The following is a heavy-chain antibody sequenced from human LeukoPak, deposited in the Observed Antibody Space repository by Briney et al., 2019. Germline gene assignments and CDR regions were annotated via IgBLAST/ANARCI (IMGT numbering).Heavy chain of an antibody. CDR3: ARAVSPARPFDY. Sequence: ASVKVSCMASGYTFTSYYMHWVQQAPGQGLEWMGIINPSGDSTTYAQKFQGRVTMTRDTSTSTVYMELSSLRSEDTAVYYCARAVSPARPFDYWGQGTLVTVSS. CDR2: INPSGDST. J-gene: IGHJ4*02. CDR1: GYTFTSYY. V-gene: IGHV1-46*01. D-gene: IGHD2-2*01.